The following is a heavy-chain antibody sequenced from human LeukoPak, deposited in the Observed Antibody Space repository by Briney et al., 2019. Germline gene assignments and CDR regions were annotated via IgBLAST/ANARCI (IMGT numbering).Heavy chain of an antibody. CDR3: AKDHVQLWLLDY. CDR1: RFTSSSYC. V-gene: IGHV3-30*02. D-gene: IGHD5-18*01. CDR2: ILYEGSNK. J-gene: IGHJ4*02. Sequence: GGSRRLSCALARFTSSSYCMHWVRQAPGKWLEWVASILYEGSNKYYADSVKGRFTISRYNSKKTLYLQMSSVRAEDTAVNYCAKDHVQLWLLDYWGQGTLVTVPS.